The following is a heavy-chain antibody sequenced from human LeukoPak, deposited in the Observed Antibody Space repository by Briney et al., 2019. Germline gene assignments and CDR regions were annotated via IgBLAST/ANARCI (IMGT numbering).Heavy chain of an antibody. CDR2: ISGSGTYI. CDR1: GFTFSSYS. D-gene: IGHD4-11*01. V-gene: IGHV3-21*01. Sequence: GGSLRLSCAASGFTFSSYSMNWVRQAPGKGLEWVSSISGSGTYIYYADSVQGRFTISRDNAKNSLYLQMNSLRAEDTAVYYCARVGYTNSFGYYCYYMDVWAKGTMVTVSS. CDR3: ARVGYTNSFGYYCYYMDV. J-gene: IGHJ6*03.